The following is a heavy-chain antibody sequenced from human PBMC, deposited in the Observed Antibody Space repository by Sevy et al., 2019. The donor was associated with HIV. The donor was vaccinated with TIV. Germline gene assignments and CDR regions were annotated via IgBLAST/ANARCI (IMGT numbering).Heavy chain of an antibody. CDR1: GFTFSNYW. J-gene: IGHJ4*02. V-gene: IGHV3-7*01. CDR2: IKEDGSDK. D-gene: IGHD2-15*01. Sequence: GGSLRLSCEVSGFTFSNYWMTWVRQAPGKGLEWVANIKEDGSDKYYGDSVKGRFSLSRDNAKNSLYLQMESLRAEDTDVYYCVRDGLASATDFDYWGQGTLVTVSS. CDR3: VRDGLASATDFDY.